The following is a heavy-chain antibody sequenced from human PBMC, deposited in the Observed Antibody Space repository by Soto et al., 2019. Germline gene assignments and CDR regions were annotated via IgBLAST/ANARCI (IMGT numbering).Heavy chain of an antibody. V-gene: IGHV3-66*01. CDR2: IYSGGST. J-gene: IGHJ4*02. D-gene: IGHD4-17*01. CDR1: GFTVSSNY. CDR3: ARGRSTTVTYFDY. Sequence: EVQLVESGGGLVQPGGSLRLSCAASGFTVSSNYMSWVRQAPGKGLEWVSVIYSGGSTYYADSVKGRFTISRDNSKNTLYLQMNSLRAEDTAVYYCARGRSTTVTYFDYWGQGTLVTDSS.